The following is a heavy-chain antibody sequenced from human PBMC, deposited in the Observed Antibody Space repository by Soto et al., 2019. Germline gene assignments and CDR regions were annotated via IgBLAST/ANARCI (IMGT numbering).Heavy chain of an antibody. CDR2: IYYSGST. V-gene: IGHV4-59*08. D-gene: IGHD6-6*01. J-gene: IGHJ4*02. Sequence: SENLSLTCTVSGGSISSYYWSWIRQPPGKGLEWIGYIYYSGSTNYNPSLKSRVTISVDTSKNQFSLKLSSVTAADTDVYYCARQGVSSSTLGYWGQGTLVTVSS. CDR3: ARQGVSSSTLGY. CDR1: GGSISSYY.